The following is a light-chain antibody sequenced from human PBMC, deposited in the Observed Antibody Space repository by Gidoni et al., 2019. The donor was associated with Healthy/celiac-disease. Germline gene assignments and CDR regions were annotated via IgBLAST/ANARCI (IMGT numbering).Light chain of an antibody. CDR3: LLSYSGAWRGKV. J-gene: IGLJ2*01. CDR1: TGAVTSGHY. V-gene: IGLV7-46*01. Sequence: QAVVTQEPSLTVSPGGTVTLTCGSSTGAVTSGHYPYWFQQKPGQAPRTLIYDTSNKHSWTPARFSGSLLGGKAALTLSGAQPEDEAEYYCLLSYSGAWRGKVFGGGTKLTVL. CDR2: DTS.